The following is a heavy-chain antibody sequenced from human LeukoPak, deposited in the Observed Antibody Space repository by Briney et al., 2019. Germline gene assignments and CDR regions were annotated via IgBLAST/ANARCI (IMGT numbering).Heavy chain of an antibody. D-gene: IGHD6-13*01. J-gene: IGHJ4*02. CDR3: ARDGRDRSSSWSIDY. V-gene: IGHV3-7*01. Sequence: GGSLRLSCAASGFTFSSYWMNWVRQAPGKGLEWVANIKQDGSEKYYLDPVKGRFTISRDNAGSSLYLQMNSLRAEDTAVYYCARDGRDRSSSWSIDYWGQGTLVTVSS. CDR1: GFTFSSYW. CDR2: IKQDGSEK.